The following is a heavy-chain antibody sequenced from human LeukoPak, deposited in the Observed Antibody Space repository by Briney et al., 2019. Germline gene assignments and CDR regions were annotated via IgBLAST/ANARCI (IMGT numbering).Heavy chain of an antibody. Sequence: GRSLRLSCTASGFTFSNYGIHWVRRALGKWLEWVAVIWSDGRSADSVKGRFTISRDNSKNTVHLQMTGLRVEDTAVYYCAKDYYPHLTIPNSFAGEYWGQGTLVTVSS. CDR3: AKDYYPHLTIPNSFAGEY. J-gene: IGHJ4*02. CDR1: GFTFSNYG. V-gene: IGHV3-33*03. D-gene: IGHD2/OR15-2a*01. CDR2: IWSDGR.